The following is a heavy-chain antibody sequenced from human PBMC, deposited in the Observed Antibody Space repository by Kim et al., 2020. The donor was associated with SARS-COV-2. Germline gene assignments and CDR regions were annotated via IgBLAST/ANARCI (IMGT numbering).Heavy chain of an antibody. J-gene: IGHJ3*02. D-gene: IGHD4-17*01. Sequence: GGSLRLSCATSGSTFDDYGINWVRQAPGKGLEWVSGINWDGSTTGHAEFVQGRFTIARDSADKSVSLHMKNLRVDDTALYYCAKELGTKTVTVGENALD. CDR3: AKELGTKTVTVGENALD. CDR2: INWDGSTT. CDR1: GSTFDDYG. V-gene: IGHV3-20*04.